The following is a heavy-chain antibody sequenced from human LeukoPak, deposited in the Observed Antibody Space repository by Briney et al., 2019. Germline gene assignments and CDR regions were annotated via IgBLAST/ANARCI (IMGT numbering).Heavy chain of an antibody. V-gene: IGHV3-48*03. CDR1: GFTFSDYE. Sequence: PGGSLRLSCAVSGFTFSDYEMNWVRQAPGKGLEWVSYISSSGRKIYYADSLKGRFTISRDNAKNSLYLQMNSLRAEDTAVYYCARAKSDVVRGVIYYWGQGTLVTVSS. J-gene: IGHJ4*02. D-gene: IGHD3-10*01. CDR2: ISSSGRKI. CDR3: ARAKSDVVRGVIYY.